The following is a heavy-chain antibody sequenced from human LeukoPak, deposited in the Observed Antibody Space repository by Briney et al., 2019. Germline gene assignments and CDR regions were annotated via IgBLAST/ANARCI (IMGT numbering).Heavy chain of an antibody. Sequence: PSETLSLTCTVSGGSISSYYWSWIRQPPGKGLEWIRYIYYSGSTNYNPSLKSRVTISVDTSKNQFSLKLSSVTAADTAVYYCARQARYSSGWYVFDYWGQGTLVTVSS. CDR2: IYYSGST. V-gene: IGHV4-59*08. J-gene: IGHJ4*02. CDR1: GGSISSYY. CDR3: ARQARYSSGWYVFDY. D-gene: IGHD6-19*01.